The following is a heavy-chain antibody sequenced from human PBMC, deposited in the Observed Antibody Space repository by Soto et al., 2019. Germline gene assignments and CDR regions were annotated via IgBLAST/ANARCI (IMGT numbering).Heavy chain of an antibody. J-gene: IGHJ5*02. D-gene: IGHD2-2*01. V-gene: IGHV4-59*08. Sequence: SETLSLTCTVSGGSISSYCWSWIRQPPGKGLEWIGYIYYSGSTNYNPSLKSRVTISVDTSKNQFSLKLSSVTAADTAVYYCARKNSLGYCSSTSCPMGFDPWGQGTLVTVSS. CDR3: ARKNSLGYCSSTSCPMGFDP. CDR1: GGSISSYC. CDR2: IYYSGST.